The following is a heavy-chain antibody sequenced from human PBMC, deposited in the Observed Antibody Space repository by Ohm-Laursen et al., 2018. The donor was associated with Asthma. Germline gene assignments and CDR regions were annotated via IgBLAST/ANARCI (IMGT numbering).Heavy chain of an antibody. CDR1: GFTFSSYG. CDR2: ISYDGSNK. V-gene: IGHV3-30*18. Sequence: SSLRLSCTASGFTFSSYGMHWVRQAPGKGLEWVAVISYDGSNKYYADSVKGRFTISRDNSKNTLYLQMNSLRAEDTAVYYCAKDLYYYDSSGYYCDYRGQGTLVTVSS. J-gene: IGHJ4*02. D-gene: IGHD3-22*01. CDR3: AKDLYYYDSSGYYCDY.